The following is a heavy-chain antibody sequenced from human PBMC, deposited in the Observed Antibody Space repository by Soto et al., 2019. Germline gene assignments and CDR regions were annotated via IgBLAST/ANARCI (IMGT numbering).Heavy chain of an antibody. V-gene: IGHV4-34*01. CDR1: GGSFSGYY. D-gene: IGHD3-22*01. Sequence: VQLQQWGAGLLKPSETLSLTCAVYGGSFSGYYWSWIRQPPGKALEWIGVINHSGSTNYNPSLKSRVTISVDTSKNKFSLKLSAVTAADTAVYYCARGAHITMIVVVIQKKYAFDIWGQGTMVTVSS. CDR2: INHSGST. J-gene: IGHJ3*02. CDR3: ARGAHITMIVVVIQKKYAFDI.